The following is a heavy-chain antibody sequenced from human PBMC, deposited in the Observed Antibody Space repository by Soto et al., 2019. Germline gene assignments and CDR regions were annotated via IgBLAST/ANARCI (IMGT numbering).Heavy chain of an antibody. J-gene: IGHJ4*01. CDR1: GFTFRSYW. CDR3: AREYFDSSAYYHPACD. D-gene: IGHD3-22*01. CDR2: IKQDGSEK. V-gene: IGHV3-7*05. Sequence: GGSLRLSCAASGFTFRSYWMSWVRQAPGKGLEWVANIKQDGSEKYSVDSVKGRFTISRHNPKNSLYLQMNSLSAEDTAVYYCAREYFDSSAYYHPACDWGQRTLVTVSS.